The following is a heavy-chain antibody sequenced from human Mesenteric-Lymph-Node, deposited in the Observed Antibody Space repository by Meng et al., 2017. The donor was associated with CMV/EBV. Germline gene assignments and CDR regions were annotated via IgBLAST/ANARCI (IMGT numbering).Heavy chain of an antibody. CDR2: IYSGGST. D-gene: IGHD6-13*01. V-gene: IGHV3-53*01. CDR3: ASRLYSSPFDY. J-gene: IGHJ4*02. Sequence: GGSLRLSCAASGFTVSSNSMSWVRQAPGKGLEWVSLIYSGGSTYYADSVKGRFTISRDNSKNTLYLQMNSLRAEDTAVYYCASRLYSSPFDYWGQGTLVTVSS. CDR1: GFTVSSNS.